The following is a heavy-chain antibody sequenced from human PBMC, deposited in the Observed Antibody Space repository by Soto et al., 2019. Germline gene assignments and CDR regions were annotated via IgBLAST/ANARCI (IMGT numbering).Heavy chain of an antibody. V-gene: IGHV3-33*01. D-gene: IGHD1-26*01. Sequence: LRLSCAASGFTFSSHGMHWVRQAPGKGLEWVAVIWYDGSNQYYADSVKGRFTISRDNSKNTLYLQMNSLRAEDTAVYYCARDRSYGGNSSHRYYYYGMDVWGQGTTVTVSS. J-gene: IGHJ6*02. CDR1: GFTFSSHG. CDR3: ARDRSYGGNSSHRYYYYGMDV. CDR2: IWYDGSNQ.